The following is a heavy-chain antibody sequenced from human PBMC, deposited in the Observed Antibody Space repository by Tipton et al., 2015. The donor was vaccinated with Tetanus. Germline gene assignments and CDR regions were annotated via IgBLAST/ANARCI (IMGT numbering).Heavy chain of an antibody. Sequence: QLVQSGAEVKKPGSSVKVSCKASGGTFSKYAISWVRQAPGQGLEWVGGIIPVFGPAKYAQKFQGRVTITADESTSTGYVDFSGLRSDDTAVYYCARDRGDYIYYGMDVWGPGTTVTVS. CDR1: GGTFSKYA. CDR3: ARDRGDYIYYGMDV. D-gene: IGHD3-22*01. CDR2: IIPVFGPA. J-gene: IGHJ6*02. V-gene: IGHV1-69*01.